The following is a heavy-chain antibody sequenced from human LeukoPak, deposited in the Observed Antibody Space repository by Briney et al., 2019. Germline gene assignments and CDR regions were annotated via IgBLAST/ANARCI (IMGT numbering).Heavy chain of an antibody. J-gene: IGHJ4*02. CDR1: GGSISSSSYY. V-gene: IGHV4-39*01. CDR2: IYYSGST. Sequence: SETLSLTCTVSGGSISSSSYYWGWIRQPPGKGLVWIGSIYYSGSTYYNPSLKSRVTISVDTSKNQFSLKLSSVTAADTAVYYCARHEAIRSYFDYWGQGTLVTVSS. CDR3: ARHEAIRSYFDY.